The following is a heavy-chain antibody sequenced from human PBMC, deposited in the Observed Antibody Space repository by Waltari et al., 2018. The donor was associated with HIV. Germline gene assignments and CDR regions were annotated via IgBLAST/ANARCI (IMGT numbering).Heavy chain of an antibody. V-gene: IGHV3-7*04. CDR2: IKQDGSEK. J-gene: IGHJ4*02. CDR1: GFPFSSYW. CDR3: ARGGFYGSGSKVN. Sequence: EVQLVESGGGLVQPGGSMRLSCAASGFPFSSYWMSWVRQAQGKGLEWVANIKQDGSEKYDVDSVNVRFTISRDNAENSLYLQMNSLRAEDTAVYYCARGGFYGSGSKVNWGQGTLVTVSS. D-gene: IGHD3-10*01.